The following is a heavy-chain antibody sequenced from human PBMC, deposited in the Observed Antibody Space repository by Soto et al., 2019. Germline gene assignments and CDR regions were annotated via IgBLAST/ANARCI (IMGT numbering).Heavy chain of an antibody. CDR2: ISSSSSSYI. D-gene: IGHD6-19*01. V-gene: IGHV3-21*01. CDR3: ARDGQWLVQPHHFDY. CDR1: GFTFSSYS. J-gene: IGHJ4*02. Sequence: GVSLRLSCAAPGFTFSSYSMNWVRQAPGKGLEWVSSISSSSSSYIYYADSVKGRFTISRDNAKNSLYLQMNSLRAEDTAVYYCARDGQWLVQPHHFDYWGQGTLVNVSS.